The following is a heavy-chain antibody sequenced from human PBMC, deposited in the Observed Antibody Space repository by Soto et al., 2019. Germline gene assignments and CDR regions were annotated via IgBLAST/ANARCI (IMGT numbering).Heavy chain of an antibody. D-gene: IGHD2-15*01. V-gene: IGHV3-7*01. Sequence: GSLRLSCAASGFTFSSYWMSWVRQAPGKGLEWVANIKQDGSEKYYVDSVKGRFTISRDNAKNSLYLQMNSVRAEDTAVYYCARYCSGGSCYDYWGQGTLVTVSS. J-gene: IGHJ4*02. CDR1: GFTFSSYW. CDR2: IKQDGSEK. CDR3: ARYCSGGSCYDY.